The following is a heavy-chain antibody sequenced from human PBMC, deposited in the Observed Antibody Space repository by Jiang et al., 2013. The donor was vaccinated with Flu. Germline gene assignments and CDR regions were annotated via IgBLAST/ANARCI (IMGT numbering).Heavy chain of an antibody. Sequence: SGAEVKKPGASVMVSCKTSGYTFTSYGISWVRQAPGQGLEWMGWISPYTGNTNEAQKLQGRVTMTTGTSTNTAYMEMRSLRVDDTAVYYCAGGSPADYGMDVWGQGTTVTVSS. D-gene: IGHD3-10*01. CDR1: GYTFTSYG. CDR3: AGGSPADYGMDV. V-gene: IGHV1-18*01. J-gene: IGHJ6*02. CDR2: ISPYTGNT.